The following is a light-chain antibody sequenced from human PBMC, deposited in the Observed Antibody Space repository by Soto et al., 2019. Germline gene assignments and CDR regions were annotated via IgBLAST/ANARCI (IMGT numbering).Light chain of an antibody. CDR1: SSDIGTYNH. CDR2: EDI. V-gene: IGLV2-14*01. Sequence: QSVLTQPASVSGSPGQSIAISCAGTSSDIGTYNHVSWYQQHPGKAPQLIIYEDINRPSGLSSRFSGSKSGNTASLTISGLQAEDEADYYCSSYTSSSTHNYVFGTGTKVTV. J-gene: IGLJ1*01. CDR3: SSYTSSSTHNYV.